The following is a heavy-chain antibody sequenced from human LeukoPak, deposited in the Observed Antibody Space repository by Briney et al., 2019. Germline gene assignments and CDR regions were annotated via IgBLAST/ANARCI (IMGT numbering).Heavy chain of an antibody. CDR1: GFRFSSFA. CDR2: LSGSGGAT. Sequence: PGGSLRLSCVGSGFRFSSFAMSWVRQAPGKGLEWVSGLSGSGGATYYIDPAKGRFSISRDNSKNTVYLQMTNLRAEDTAVYYCAKDYGDFGSSYFYAFDVWGPGTMVTVSS. V-gene: IGHV3-23*01. CDR3: AKDYGDFGSSYFYAFDV. D-gene: IGHD3-10*01. J-gene: IGHJ3*01.